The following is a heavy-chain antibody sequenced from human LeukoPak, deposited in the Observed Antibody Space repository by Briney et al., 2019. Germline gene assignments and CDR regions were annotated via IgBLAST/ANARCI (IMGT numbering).Heavy chain of an antibody. D-gene: IGHD3-10*01. Sequence: GASVKFSCKASGYTFTSYGISWVRQAPGQGLEWMGWISAYNGNTNYAQKLQGRVTMTTDTSTSTAYMELRSLRSDDTAVYYCARFLRTYYYGSGSEVDYWGQGTLVTVS. CDR3: ARFLRTYYYGSGSEVDY. J-gene: IGHJ4*02. CDR1: GYTFTSYG. CDR2: ISAYNGNT. V-gene: IGHV1-18*01.